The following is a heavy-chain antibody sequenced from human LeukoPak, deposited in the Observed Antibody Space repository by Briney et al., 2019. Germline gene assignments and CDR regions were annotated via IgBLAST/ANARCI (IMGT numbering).Heavy chain of an antibody. CDR2: IYSGGST. CDR3: ARVICSGGSCYSDYYFDY. CDR1: GFTVSSNY. Sequence: GGSLRLSCAASGFTVSSNYMSWVRQAPGKGLEWVSVIYSGGSTYYADCVRGRFTISRDNSKNTLYLQMNSLRAEDTAVYYCARVICSGGSCYSDYYFDYWGQGTLVTVSS. V-gene: IGHV3-53*01. J-gene: IGHJ4*02. D-gene: IGHD2-15*01.